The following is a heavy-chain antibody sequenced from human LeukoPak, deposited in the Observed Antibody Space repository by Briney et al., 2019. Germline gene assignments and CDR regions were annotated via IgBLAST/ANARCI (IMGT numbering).Heavy chain of an antibody. CDR3: ARAARDYTPWY. CDR1: GYTFIKYG. V-gene: IGHV1-18*01. CDR2: ISTYNGDT. Sequence: ASVKVSCKASGYTFIKYGISLVRQAPGQGLEWMGWISTYNGDTNYAQKLQGRVTMTRDTSISTAYMELSRLRSDDTAVYYCARAARDYTPWYWGQGTLVTVSS. D-gene: IGHD4-11*01. J-gene: IGHJ4*02.